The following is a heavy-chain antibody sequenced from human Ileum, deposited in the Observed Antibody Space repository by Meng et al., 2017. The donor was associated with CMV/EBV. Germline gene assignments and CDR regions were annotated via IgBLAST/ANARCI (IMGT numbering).Heavy chain of an antibody. Sequence: QVQLQRSGPGLVKSSETLSPTCTVSGGSIGRYYWNWIRQPDGKGLEWIGRIHTTDSTNYNPSFKSRVTISVDTSKNQFSLKLTSMTAADTAVYYCARDTGTTGTGSLLDYWGQGILVTVSS. V-gene: IGHV4-4*07. CDR3: ARDTGTTGTGSLLDY. D-gene: IGHD1-1*01. J-gene: IGHJ4*02. CDR2: IHTTDST. CDR1: GGSIGRYY.